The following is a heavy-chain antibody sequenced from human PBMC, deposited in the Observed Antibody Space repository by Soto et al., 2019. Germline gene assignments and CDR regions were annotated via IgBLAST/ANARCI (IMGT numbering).Heavy chain of an antibody. V-gene: IGHV3-11*05. D-gene: IGHD3-10*01. Sequence: QVQLVESGGGLVKPGGSLRLSCAASGFTFSDYYMSWIRQAPGKGLEGIAYVSGRGGYTHYAESVKGRFTISRDNAKNSLYLQMNSLRAEDTAIYYCARACPDTSGSYFVYWGQGSHGTVSS. J-gene: IGHJ4*02. CDR3: ARACPDTSGSYFVY. CDR1: GFTFSDYY. CDR2: VSGRGGYT.